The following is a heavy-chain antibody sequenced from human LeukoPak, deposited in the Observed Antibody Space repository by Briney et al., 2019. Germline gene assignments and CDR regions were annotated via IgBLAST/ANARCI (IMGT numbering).Heavy chain of an antibody. CDR3: AKDGTTVTTLNYFDY. CDR2: IWYDGSNK. D-gene: IGHD4-17*01. Sequence: QPGRSLRLSCAASGFTFSSYGMHWVRQAPGKGLEWVAIIWYDGSNKYYADSVKGRFTISRDNSKNTLYLQINSLRAEDTAVYYCAKDGTTVTTLNYFDYWGQGTLVTVSS. CDR1: GFTFSSYG. V-gene: IGHV3-33*06. J-gene: IGHJ4*02.